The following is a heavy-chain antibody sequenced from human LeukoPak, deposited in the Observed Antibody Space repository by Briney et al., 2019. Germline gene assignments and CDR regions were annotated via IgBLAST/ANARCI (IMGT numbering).Heavy chain of an antibody. D-gene: IGHD3-22*01. CDR3: ARDRYYYDSSGYYQLDY. CDR1: GVSISSYY. CDR2: IYTSGST. Sequence: SETLSLTCTVSGVSISSYYWSWIRQPAGKGLEWIGRIYTSGSTNYNPSLKSRVTMSVDASKNQLSLKLSSVTAADTAVYYCARDRYYYDSSGYYQLDYWGQGTLVTVSS. V-gene: IGHV4-4*07. J-gene: IGHJ4*02.